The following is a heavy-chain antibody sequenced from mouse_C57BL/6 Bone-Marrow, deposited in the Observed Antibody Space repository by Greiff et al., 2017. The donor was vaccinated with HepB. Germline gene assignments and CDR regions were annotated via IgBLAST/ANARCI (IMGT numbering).Heavy chain of an antibody. V-gene: IGHV2-4*01. J-gene: IGHJ2*01. D-gene: IGHD1-1*01. CDR3: AKNGRGSCYFDY. CDR2: IWSGGST. CDR1: GFSLTSYG. Sequence: VQGVESGPGLVQPSQSLSITCTVSGFSLTSYGVHWVRQPPGKGLEWLGVIWSGGSTDYNAAFISRLSISKDNSKSQVFFKMNSLQADDTAIYYCAKNGRGSCYFDYWGQGTTLTVSS.